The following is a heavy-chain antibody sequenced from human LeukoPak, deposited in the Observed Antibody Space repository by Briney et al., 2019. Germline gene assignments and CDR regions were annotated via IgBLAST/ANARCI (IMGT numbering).Heavy chain of an antibody. CDR1: GFTFSSYA. J-gene: IGHJ6*03. V-gene: IGHV3-30*04. CDR2: ISYDGSNK. Sequence: GGSLRLSCAASGFTFSSYAMHWVRQAPGKGLEWVAVISYDGSNKYYADSVKGRFTISRDNSKNTLYLQMNSLRAEDTAVYYCAREVGDIVVVVAADYYMDVWGKGTTVTVSS. CDR3: AREVGDIVVVVAADYYMDV. D-gene: IGHD2-15*01.